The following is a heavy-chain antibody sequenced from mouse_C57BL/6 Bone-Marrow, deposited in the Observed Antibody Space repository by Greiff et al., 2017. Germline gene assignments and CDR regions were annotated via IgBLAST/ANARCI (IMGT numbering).Heavy chain of an antibody. D-gene: IGHD1-1*01. V-gene: IGHV1-72*01. CDR3: ARVGTTVVACDY. J-gene: IGHJ2*01. CDR1: GYTFTSYW. Sequence: QVQLKQSGAELVKPGASVKLSCKASGYTFTSYWMHWVKQRPGRGLEWIGRFDPNSGGTKYNEKFKSKATLTVDKPSSPAYMQLSILTSEDSAVYYGARVGTTVVACDYWGQGTTRTVSS. CDR2: FDPNSGGT.